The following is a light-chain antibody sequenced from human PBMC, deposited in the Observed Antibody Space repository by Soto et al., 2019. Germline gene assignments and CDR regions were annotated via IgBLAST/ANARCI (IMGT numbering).Light chain of an antibody. CDR2: EVY. V-gene: IGLV2-14*01. CDR3: SSYSRTSSLYV. Sequence: QSALTQPASVSGSPGQSITISCAGTINDIGDHTYVSWYQQHPGKAPQLMIFEVYNRPSGVSDRFSASKSGTTASLTISGLQAEDEADYYCSSYSRTSSLYVFGTGTKVTVL. J-gene: IGLJ1*01. CDR1: INDIGDHTY.